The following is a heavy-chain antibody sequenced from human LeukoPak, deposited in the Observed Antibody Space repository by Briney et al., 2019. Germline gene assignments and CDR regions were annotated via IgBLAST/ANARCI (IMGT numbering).Heavy chain of an antibody. Sequence: GGSPRLSCAASGFTFSSYGMHWVRQAPGKGLEWVAVISYDGSNKYYADSVKGRFTISRDNSKNTLYLQMNSLRAEDTAVYYCAKSSRPLRYFDWLLLSWGQGTLVTVSS. D-gene: IGHD3-9*01. CDR3: AKSSRPLRYFDWLLLS. CDR2: ISYDGSNK. V-gene: IGHV3-30*18. CDR1: GFTFSSYG. J-gene: IGHJ4*02.